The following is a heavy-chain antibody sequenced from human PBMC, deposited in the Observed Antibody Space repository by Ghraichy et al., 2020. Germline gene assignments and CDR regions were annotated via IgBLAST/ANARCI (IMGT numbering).Heavy chain of an antibody. Sequence: SQTLSLTCAVYGGSFSGYYWSWIRQPPGKGLEWIGEINHSGSTNYNPSLKSRVTISVDTSKNQFSLKLSSVTAADTAVYYCARCYYDSSGYYYVLFDYWGQGTLVTVSS. CDR3: ARCYYDSSGYYYVLFDY. V-gene: IGHV4-34*01. CDR1: GGSFSGYY. D-gene: IGHD3-22*01. J-gene: IGHJ4*02. CDR2: INHSGST.